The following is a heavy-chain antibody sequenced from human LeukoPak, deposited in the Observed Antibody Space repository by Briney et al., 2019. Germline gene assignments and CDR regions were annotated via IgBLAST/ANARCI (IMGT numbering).Heavy chain of an antibody. CDR1: GFTFSSYS. D-gene: IGHD6-13*01. V-gene: IGHV3-21*01. CDR3: ARGEQQLPYYYYYMDV. Sequence: GGSLRLSCAASGFTFSSYSMNWVRQAPGKGLEWVSSISSSSSYIYYADSVKGRFTISRDNAKNSLYLQMNSLRAEDTAVYYCARGEQQLPYYYYYMDVWGKGTTVTVSS. CDR2: ISSSSSYI. J-gene: IGHJ6*03.